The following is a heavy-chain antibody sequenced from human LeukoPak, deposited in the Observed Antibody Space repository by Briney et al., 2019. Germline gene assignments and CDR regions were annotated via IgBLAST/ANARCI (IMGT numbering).Heavy chain of an antibody. CDR2: IYTSGST. CDR1: GGSISSGSCY. J-gene: IGHJ4*02. D-gene: IGHD3-3*01. CDR3: ARERTAREWQTFDY. Sequence: SETLSLTCTVSGGSISSGSCYWSWIRQPAGKGLEWIGRIYTSGSTNYNPSLKSRVTISVDTSKNQFSLKLSSVTAAHTAVYYCARERTAREWQTFDYWGQGTLVTVSS. V-gene: IGHV4-61*02.